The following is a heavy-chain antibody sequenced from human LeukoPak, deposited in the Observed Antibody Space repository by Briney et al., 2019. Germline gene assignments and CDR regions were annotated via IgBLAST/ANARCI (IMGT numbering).Heavy chain of an antibody. CDR1: GFTFDDYA. CDR2: ISWNSGSI. CDR3: ARGCPYYYDSSGYYLDY. D-gene: IGHD3-22*01. Sequence: GGSLRLSCAASGFTFDDYAMHWVRQAPGKGLEWVSGISWNSGSIGYADSVKGRFTISRDNSKNTLYLQMNSLRAEDTAVYYCARGCPYYYDSSGYYLDYWGQGTLVTVSS. J-gene: IGHJ4*02. V-gene: IGHV3-9*01.